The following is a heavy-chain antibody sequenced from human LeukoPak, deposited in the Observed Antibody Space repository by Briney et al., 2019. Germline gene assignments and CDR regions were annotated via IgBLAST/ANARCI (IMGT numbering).Heavy chain of an antibody. CDR1: GYTLTELS. CDR3: AAYYDFWSGYYTIN. V-gene: IGHV1-24*01. Sequence: ASVKVSCKVSGYTLTELSMHWVRQAPGKGLEWMGGFDPEDGETIYAQKFQCRVTMTEDTSTDTAYMELSSLISEDTAVYYCAAYYDFWSGYYTINWGQGTLVTVSS. J-gene: IGHJ4*02. CDR2: FDPEDGET. D-gene: IGHD3-3*01.